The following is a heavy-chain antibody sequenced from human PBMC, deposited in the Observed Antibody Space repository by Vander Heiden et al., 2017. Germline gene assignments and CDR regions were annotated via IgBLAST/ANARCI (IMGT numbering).Heavy chain of an antibody. V-gene: IGHV3-48*01. CDR3: ARGGDFWSGYNWFDP. Sequence: EVQLVESGGGLVQPGGAVRLSCAASGFTFSSYSMNWVRQAPGKGLEWVSYISSSSSTIYYADSVKGRFTISRDNAKNSLYLQMNSLRAEDTAVYYCARGGDFWSGYNWFDPWGQGTLVTVSS. J-gene: IGHJ5*02. D-gene: IGHD3-3*01. CDR1: GFTFSSYS. CDR2: ISSSSSTI.